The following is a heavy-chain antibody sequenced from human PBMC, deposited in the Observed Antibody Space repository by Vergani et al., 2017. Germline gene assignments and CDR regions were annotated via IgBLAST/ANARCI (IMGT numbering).Heavy chain of an antibody. Sequence: QVQLVQSGAEVKKPGSSVKVSCKASGGTFSSYAISWVRQAPGQGLEWMGGIIPIFGTANYAQKFQGRVTITADESTSTAYMVLSSLRSEDTAVYYCAIAAYCGGDCYPAYYYYYYMDVWGKGTTVTVSS. CDR1: GGTFSSYA. CDR3: AIAAYCGGDCYPAYYYYYYMDV. J-gene: IGHJ6*03. CDR2: IIPIFGTA. V-gene: IGHV1-69*01. D-gene: IGHD2-21*01.